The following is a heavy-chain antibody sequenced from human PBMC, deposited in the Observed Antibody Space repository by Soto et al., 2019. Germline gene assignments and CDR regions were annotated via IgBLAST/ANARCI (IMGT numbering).Heavy chain of an antibody. CDR3: ARDPVRGDAYNFDY. Sequence: PGGSLRLSCAASGFIFSSYYMNWVRQAPGKGLEWVANIKPDGSAKNYVDPVKGRFTISRDNAKNSVYLQMNSLRAEDTAVYYCARDPVRGDAYNFDYWGQGTLVTVSS. J-gene: IGHJ4*02. CDR2: IKPDGSAK. CDR1: GFIFSSYY. D-gene: IGHD3-16*01. V-gene: IGHV3-7*01.